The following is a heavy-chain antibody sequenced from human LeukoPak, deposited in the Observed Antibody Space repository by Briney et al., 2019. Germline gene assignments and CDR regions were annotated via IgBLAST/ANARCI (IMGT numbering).Heavy chain of an antibody. Sequence: HPGRSLRLSCAASGFTFDDYAMHWVRQAPGKGLEWVSGISWNSGSIGYADSVKGRFTISRDNAKNSLYLQMNSLRAEDTALYYCAVDSSSWYLNWFDPWGQGTLVTVSP. CDR2: ISWNSGSI. CDR1: GFTFDDYA. CDR3: AVDSSSWYLNWFDP. J-gene: IGHJ5*02. D-gene: IGHD6-13*01. V-gene: IGHV3-9*01.